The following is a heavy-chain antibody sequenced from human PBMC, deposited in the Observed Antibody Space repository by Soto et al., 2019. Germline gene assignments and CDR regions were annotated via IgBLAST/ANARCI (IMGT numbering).Heavy chain of an antibody. CDR2: IIPILGIA. D-gene: IGHD6-13*01. Sequence: QVQLVQSGAEVKKPGSSVKVSCKASGGTFSSYTISWVRQAPGQGLEWMGMIIPILGIANYAQKFQGRVTITADKSTSTAYMELSSLRSEDTAVYYCARAPIAAAGSYGMDVWGQGTKVTVSS. CDR1: GGTFSSYT. V-gene: IGHV1-69*02. J-gene: IGHJ6*02. CDR3: ARAPIAAAGSYGMDV.